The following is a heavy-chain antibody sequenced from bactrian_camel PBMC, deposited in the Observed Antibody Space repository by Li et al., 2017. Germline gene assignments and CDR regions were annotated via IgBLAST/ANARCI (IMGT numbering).Heavy chain of an antibody. D-gene: IGHD5*01. CDR1: GFTFSNYD. J-gene: IGHJ4*01. CDR2: INSGGGGI. V-gene: IGHV3S40*01. CDR3: AANTIFRGSHRVPWSEDVAY. Sequence: QLVESGGGLVQPGGSLRLSCAASGFTFSNYDMSWVRQAPGKGLEWVSVINSGGGGINYAGGVEGRFTVSRDNAKNTVYLQMDNLQPEDTAIYYCAANTIFRGSHRVPWSEDVAYWGQGTQVTVS.